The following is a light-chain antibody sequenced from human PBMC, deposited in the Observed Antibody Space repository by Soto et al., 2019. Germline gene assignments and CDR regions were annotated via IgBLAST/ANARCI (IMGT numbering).Light chain of an antibody. J-gene: IGKJ4*01. Sequence: MSPSPATLAMITCEAAQLSCRASQSISSNLAWFQQKPGQAPKLLIYDASTMATGFPARFSGSGSGTEFTLTISSLQSEDFAAYYCQQYNNWPLTFGGGTKVDIK. CDR1: QSISSN. CDR2: DAS. CDR3: QQYNNWPLT. V-gene: IGKV3-15*01.